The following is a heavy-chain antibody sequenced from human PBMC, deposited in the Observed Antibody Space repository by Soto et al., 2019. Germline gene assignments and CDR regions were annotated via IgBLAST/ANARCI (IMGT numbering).Heavy chain of an antibody. Sequence: GGSLRLSCAASGFTFSSYGMHWVRQAPGKGLEWVAVIWYDGSNKYYADSVKGRFTISRDNSKNTLYLQMNSLRAEDTAVYYCASTDKGWNYAGDYYGMDVWGQGTTVTVSS. CDR1: GFTFSSYG. D-gene: IGHD1-7*01. J-gene: IGHJ6*02. CDR2: IWYDGSNK. V-gene: IGHV3-33*01. CDR3: ASTDKGWNYAGDYYGMDV.